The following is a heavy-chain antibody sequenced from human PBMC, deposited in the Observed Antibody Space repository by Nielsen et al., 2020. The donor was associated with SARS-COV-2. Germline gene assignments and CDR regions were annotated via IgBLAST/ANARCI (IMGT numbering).Heavy chain of an antibody. Sequence: GGSLRLSCAASGFTFSNYNMHWVRQAPGKGLERVTVISYDGSNKYYADSLKGRVTISRDNSNNTLYLQMNSLRAEDMAVYYCASWSKGWGQGTLVTVSS. CDR2: ISYDGSNK. J-gene: IGHJ4*02. CDR1: GFTFSNYN. CDR3: ASWSKG. V-gene: IGHV3-30-3*01.